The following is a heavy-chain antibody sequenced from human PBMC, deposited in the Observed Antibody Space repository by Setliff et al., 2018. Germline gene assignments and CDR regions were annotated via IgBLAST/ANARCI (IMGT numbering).Heavy chain of an antibody. Sequence: GASVKVSCKVSGYTISSYPLNWVRQAPGQGLEWMGWINTKTATPSYAQGFTGRFVFSLDTSASTAHLQIDSLTSEDTAVYYCARDFPTEYETIRDTFDVWGQGTKVTVSS. V-gene: IGHV7-4-1*01. D-gene: IGHD2-21*01. J-gene: IGHJ3*01. CDR1: GYTISSYP. CDR3: ARDFPTEYETIRDTFDV. CDR2: INTKTATP.